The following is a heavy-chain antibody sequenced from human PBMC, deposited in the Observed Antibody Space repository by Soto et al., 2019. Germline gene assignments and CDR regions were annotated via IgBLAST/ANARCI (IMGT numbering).Heavy chain of an antibody. CDR1: GGSLSDYF. Sequence: SETLSLTCVVSGGSLSDYFWSRIRQPPGMALEWIGEIYYLGSINYNPSLKSRVTISVDTSKNQFSLKLSSVTAADTAVYYCARKIKSGWYHYWGQGTLLTVSS. CDR2: IYYLGSI. D-gene: IGHD6-19*01. V-gene: IGHV4-34*01. CDR3: ARKIKSGWYHY. J-gene: IGHJ4*02.